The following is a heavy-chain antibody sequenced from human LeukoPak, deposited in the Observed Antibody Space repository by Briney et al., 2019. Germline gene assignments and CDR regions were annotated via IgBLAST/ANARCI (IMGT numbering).Heavy chain of an antibody. CDR2: ISYDGSNK. Sequence: PGRSLRLSCAASGFTFSSYGMHWVRQAPGKGLEWVAVISYDGSNKYYADSVKGRFTISRDNSKNTLYLQMNSLRAEDTAVYYCAKDAVAAETPYFDYWGQGTLVTVSS. CDR1: GFTFSSYG. CDR3: AKDAVAAETPYFDY. D-gene: IGHD6-19*01. V-gene: IGHV3-30*18. J-gene: IGHJ4*02.